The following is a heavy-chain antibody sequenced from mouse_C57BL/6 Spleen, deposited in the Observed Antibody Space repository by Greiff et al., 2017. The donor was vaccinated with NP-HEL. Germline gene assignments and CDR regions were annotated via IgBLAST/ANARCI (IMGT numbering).Heavy chain of an antibody. V-gene: IGHV1-50*01. J-gene: IGHJ2*01. D-gene: IGHD4-1*01. Sequence: QVQLQQPGAELVKPGASVKLSCKASGYTFTSYWMQWVKQRPGQGLEWIGEIDPSDSYTNYNQKFKGKATLTVDTSSSTAYMQLSSLTSEDSAVYYCARSTGRDYWGQGTTLTVSS. CDR2: IDPSDSYT. CDR3: ARSTGRDY. CDR1: GYTFTSYW.